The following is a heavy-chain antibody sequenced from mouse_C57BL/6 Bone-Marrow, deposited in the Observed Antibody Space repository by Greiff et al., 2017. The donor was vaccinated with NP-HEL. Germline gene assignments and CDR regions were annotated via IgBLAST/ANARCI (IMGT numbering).Heavy chain of an antibody. CDR2: ISSGGSYT. D-gene: IGHD1-1*01. V-gene: IGHV5-6*01. CDR3: ARLRLYGSSPRYFDV. Sequence: EVQGVESGGDLVKPGGSLKLSCAASGFTFSSYGMSWVRQPPDKRLEWVATISSGGSYTYYPDSVKGRFTISRDNAKNTLYLQMSSLKSEDTAMYYCARLRLYGSSPRYFDVWGTGTTVTVSS. CDR1: GFTFSSYG. J-gene: IGHJ1*03.